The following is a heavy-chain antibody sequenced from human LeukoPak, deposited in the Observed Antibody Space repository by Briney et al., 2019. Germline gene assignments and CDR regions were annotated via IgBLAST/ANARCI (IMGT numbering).Heavy chain of an antibody. J-gene: IGHJ4*02. CDR3: ASGDNYYDSSGYFDY. CDR1: GFTFSSYA. CDR2: ISYDGSNK. D-gene: IGHD3-22*01. V-gene: IGHV3-30-3*01. Sequence: GRSLRLSCAASGFTFSSYAMHWVRQAPGKGLEWVAVISYDGSNKYYADSVKGRFTISRDNSKNTLYLQMNSLRAEDTAVYYCASGDNYYDSSGYFDYWGQGTLLIVSS.